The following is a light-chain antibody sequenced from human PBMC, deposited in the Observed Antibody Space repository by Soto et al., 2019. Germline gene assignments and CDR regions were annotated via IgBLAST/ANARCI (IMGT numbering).Light chain of an antibody. CDR3: QQYSSYPLT. V-gene: IGKV1-5*03. Sequence: DIQMSQSPSTLSACVGGSVTITSRASQGSGEWWCWYQQKPGKAHKVLIHNTSSLDGWAPSRLTGRGSQTVFSLTISSLQPDHFATYYSQQYSSYPLTFGRGTKVDIK. CDR1: QGSGEW. CDR2: NTS. J-gene: IGKJ4*01.